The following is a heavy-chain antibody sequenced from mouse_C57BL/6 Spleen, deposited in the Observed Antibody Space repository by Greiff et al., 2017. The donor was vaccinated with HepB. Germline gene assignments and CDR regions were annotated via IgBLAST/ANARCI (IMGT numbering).Heavy chain of an antibody. CDR2: IYPRSGNT. Sequence: QVQLQQSGAELARPGASVKLSCKASGYTFTSYGISWVKQRTGQGLEWIGEIYPRSGNTYYNEKFKGKATLTADKSSSTAYMELRSLTSDDSAVYFCAREGLDGNWYFDVWGTGTTVTVSS. CDR1: GYTFTSYG. CDR3: AREGLDGNWYFDV. D-gene: IGHD2-1*01. V-gene: IGHV1-81*01. J-gene: IGHJ1*03.